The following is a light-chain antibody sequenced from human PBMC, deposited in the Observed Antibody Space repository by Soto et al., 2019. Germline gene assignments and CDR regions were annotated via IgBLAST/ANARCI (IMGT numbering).Light chain of an antibody. V-gene: IGKV3-20*01. CDR3: RQYGRKLWT. Sequence: EIVLTQSPGTLSLSPGERATLSCRASQSVSSSYLAWYQQKPGQAPRLLIYGASSRATGIPDRFSGSGSGTDFTFTIHTLAREDAGLNYGRQYGRKLWTFGQGRKVDMK. J-gene: IGKJ1*01. CDR2: GAS. CDR1: QSVSSSY.